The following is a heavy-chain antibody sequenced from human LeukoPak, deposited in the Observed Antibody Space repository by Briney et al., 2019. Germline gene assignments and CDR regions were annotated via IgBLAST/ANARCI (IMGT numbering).Heavy chain of an antibody. Sequence: SETLSLTCTVSGGSISSSSYYWGRIRQPPGKGLEWIGSIYYSGSTYYNPSLKSRVTMSVVTSKRHFALKLSSVTAADTGVYYWARRSGDSVDTSRFDYWGQGTLVTVSS. CDR2: IYYSGST. CDR1: GGSISSSSYY. D-gene: IGHD5-18*01. J-gene: IGHJ4*02. CDR3: ARRSGDSVDTSRFDY. V-gene: IGHV4-39*02.